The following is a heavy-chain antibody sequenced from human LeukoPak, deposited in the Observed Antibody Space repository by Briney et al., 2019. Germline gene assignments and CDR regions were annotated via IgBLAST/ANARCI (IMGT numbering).Heavy chain of an antibody. D-gene: IGHD6-13*01. V-gene: IGHV3-11*01. J-gene: IGHJ4*02. Sequence: LSLTCTVSGYSISNGYYWGWIRQPPGKGLEWVPYISSSGSTIYYADSVKGRFTISRDNAKNSLYLQMNSLRAEDTAVYYCARDRPGIAATDYWGQGTLVTVSS. CDR3: ARDRPGIAATDY. CDR1: GYSISNGYY. CDR2: ISSSGSTI.